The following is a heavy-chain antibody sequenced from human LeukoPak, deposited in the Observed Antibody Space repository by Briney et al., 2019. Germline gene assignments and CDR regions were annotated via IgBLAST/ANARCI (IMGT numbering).Heavy chain of an antibody. J-gene: IGHJ4*02. CDR2: ISDRGGST. Sequence: GGSLRLSCAVSGITLSNYGMSWVRQAPGKGLQWVAGISDRGGSTNYADSVKGRFTISRDNSKNTLYLQMNSLRAEDTAVYYCAKILGSSWYYFDYWGQGTLVTVSS. CDR3: AKILGSSWYYFDY. CDR1: GITLSNYG. V-gene: IGHV3-23*01. D-gene: IGHD6-13*01.